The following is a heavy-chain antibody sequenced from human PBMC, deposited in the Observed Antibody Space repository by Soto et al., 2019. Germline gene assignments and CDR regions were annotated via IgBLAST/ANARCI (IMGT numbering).Heavy chain of an antibody. CDR2: IYYSGST. CDR1: GGSISSYY. CDR3: ARHPQEILWFGGYGMDV. J-gene: IGHJ6*02. D-gene: IGHD3-10*01. V-gene: IGHV4-59*08. Sequence: PSETLCLTCTVSGGSISSYYWSWIRQPPGKGLEWIGYIYYSGSTNYNPSLKSRVTISVDTSKNQFSLKLSSVTAADTAVYYCARHPQEILWFGGYGMDVWGQGTTVTVSS.